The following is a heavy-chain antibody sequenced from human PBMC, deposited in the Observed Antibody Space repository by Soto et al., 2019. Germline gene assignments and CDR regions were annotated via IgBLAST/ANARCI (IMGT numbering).Heavy chain of an antibody. J-gene: IGHJ5*02. CDR3: ARVVPGAEVWFGP. V-gene: IGHV1-18*01. CDR2: ISLYSDGA. D-gene: IGHD2-2*01. CDR1: GYTFSNYG. Sequence: QVQLVQSGGEVKRPGASVKVSCKTSGYTFSNYGITWVRQAPGQPLEWLGWISLYSDGANYAQKFQGRVSMTTDTPTTTAIMQLRSLRSDDTAVYYCARVVPGAEVWFGPWGQGTLVTVA.